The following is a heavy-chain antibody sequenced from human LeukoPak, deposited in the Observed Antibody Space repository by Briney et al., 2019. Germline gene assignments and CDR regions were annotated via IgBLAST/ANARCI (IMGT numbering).Heavy chain of an antibody. V-gene: IGHV3-23*01. CDR1: GFAFSRFA. Sequence: GGSLRLSCVASGFAFSRFAMNWVRQAPGKGLEWVSIVSGSGGITNSADSVKGRFTISGDNSKNTLYLQMNSLRAEDTAVYYCDASSYYDSSGYYYYNYWGQGTLVTVSS. CDR3: DASSYYDSSGYYYYNY. J-gene: IGHJ4*02. D-gene: IGHD3-22*01. CDR2: VSGSGGIT.